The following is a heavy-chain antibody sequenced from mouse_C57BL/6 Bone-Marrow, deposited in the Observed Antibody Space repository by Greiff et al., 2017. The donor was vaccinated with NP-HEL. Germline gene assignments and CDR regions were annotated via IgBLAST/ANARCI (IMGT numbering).Heavy chain of an antibody. D-gene: IGHD1-1*01. CDR3: ARHANYGGYFDV. J-gene: IGHJ1*03. CDR2: ISSGGSYT. Sequence: EVHLVESGGDLVKPGGSLKLSCAASGFTFSSYGMSWVRQTPDKRLEWVATISSGGSYTYYPDSVKGRFTISRDNAKNTLYLQMSSLKAEGTAMYYCARHANYGGYFDVWGTGTTVTVSS. V-gene: IGHV5-6*01. CDR1: GFTFSSYG.